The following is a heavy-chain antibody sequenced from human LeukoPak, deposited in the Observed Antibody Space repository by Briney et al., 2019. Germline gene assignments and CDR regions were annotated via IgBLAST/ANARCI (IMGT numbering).Heavy chain of an antibody. CDR2: IYYSGTT. J-gene: IGHJ3*02. Sequence: SQTLSLTCTLSGGSISSGDYYWSWIRQPPGKGLKWIGFIYYSGTTYYNPSLKSRVTISVDTSKNQFSLKLSSVTAADTAVYYCARHLPVRGLRAFDIWGQGTMVTVSS. CDR3: ARHLPVRGLRAFDI. CDR1: GGSISSGDYY. V-gene: IGHV4-30-4*01. D-gene: IGHD3-3*02.